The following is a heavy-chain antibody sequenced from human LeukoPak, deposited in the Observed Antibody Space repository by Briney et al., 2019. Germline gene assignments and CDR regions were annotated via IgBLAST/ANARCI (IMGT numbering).Heavy chain of an antibody. CDR2: IYYSGST. Sequence: SETLSLTCTVSGGSISSSSYYWGWIRQPPGKGLEWIGNIYYSGSTYYNPSLKSRVTISVDTSKNQFSLKLSSVTAADTAVFYCARGYSGYDNGVEFDYWGQGTLVTVSS. J-gene: IGHJ4*02. CDR1: GGSISSSSYY. V-gene: IGHV4-39*07. D-gene: IGHD5-12*01. CDR3: ARGYSGYDNGVEFDY.